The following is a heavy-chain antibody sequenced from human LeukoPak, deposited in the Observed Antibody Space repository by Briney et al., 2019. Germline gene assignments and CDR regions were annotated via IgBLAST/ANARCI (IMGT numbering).Heavy chain of an antibody. CDR2: IRYDGSNK. Sequence: PGGSLRLSCAASGFTFSCYGMHWVRQAPGKGLEWVAFIRYDGSNKYYADSVKGRFTISRDNSKNSLYLQMNSLRAEDTAVYYCVRGSLASGVVVYYYYYLDVWGKGTTVTVSS. CDR3: VRGSLASGVVVYYYYYLDV. CDR1: GFTFSCYG. V-gene: IGHV3-30*02. J-gene: IGHJ6*03. D-gene: IGHD3-3*01.